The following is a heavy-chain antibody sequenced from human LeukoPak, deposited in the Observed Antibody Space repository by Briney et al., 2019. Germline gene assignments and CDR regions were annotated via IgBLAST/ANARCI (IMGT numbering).Heavy chain of an antibody. CDR3: ARDKGPYSNHLDC. CDR2: ISSSSSYI. V-gene: IGHV3-21*01. J-gene: IGHJ4*02. D-gene: IGHD4-11*01. Sequence: PGGSLRLSCAASGFTFSSYSMNWVRQAPGKGLEWVSSISSSSSYIYYADSVKGRFTISRDNAKNSLYLQMNSLRAEDTAVYYCARDKGPYSNHLDCWGQGTLVTVSS. CDR1: GFTFSSYS.